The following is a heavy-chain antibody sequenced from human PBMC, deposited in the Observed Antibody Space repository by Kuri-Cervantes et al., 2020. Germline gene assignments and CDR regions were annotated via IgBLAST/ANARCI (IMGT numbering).Heavy chain of an antibody. CDR2: ISSSSSYI. J-gene: IGHJ4*02. D-gene: IGHD3-16*01. CDR3: VSWQGGVSVY. V-gene: IGHV3-21*04. Sequence: GESLKISCAASGFTFSSYSMNWVRQAPGKGLEWVSSISSSSSYIYYADSVKGRFTISRDNAKNSLYLQMNSLKTEDTAVYYCVSWQGGVSVYWGLGTLVTVSS. CDR1: GFTFSSYS.